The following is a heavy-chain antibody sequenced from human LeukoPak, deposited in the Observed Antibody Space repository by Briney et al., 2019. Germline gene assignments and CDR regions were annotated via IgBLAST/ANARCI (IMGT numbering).Heavy chain of an antibody. V-gene: IGHV4-30-4*02. CDR2: IYYSGST. Sequence: SETLSLTCTVSGGSISSGDYYWSWIRQPPGKGLEWIGYIYYSGSTYYNPSLKSRVTISVDTSKNQFSLKLSSVTAADTAVYYCARDLGYYGSGSYSDAFDIWGQGTMVTVSS. D-gene: IGHD3-10*01. J-gene: IGHJ3*02. CDR3: ARDLGYYGSGSYSDAFDI. CDR1: GGSISSGDYY.